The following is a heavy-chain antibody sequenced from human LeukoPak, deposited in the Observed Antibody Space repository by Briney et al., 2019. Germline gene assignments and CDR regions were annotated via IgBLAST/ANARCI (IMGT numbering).Heavy chain of an antibody. D-gene: IGHD2-15*01. Sequence: ASVKVSCKASGYTFTSYDINWVRQATGQGLEWMGWMNPNSGNTGYAQKFQGRVTMTRNTSISTAYMELSSLRSEDTAVYYCARGSSVVVVAANYCMDVWGQGTTVTVSS. J-gene: IGHJ6*02. CDR1: GYTFTSYD. CDR3: ARGSSVVVVAANYCMDV. CDR2: MNPNSGNT. V-gene: IGHV1-8*01.